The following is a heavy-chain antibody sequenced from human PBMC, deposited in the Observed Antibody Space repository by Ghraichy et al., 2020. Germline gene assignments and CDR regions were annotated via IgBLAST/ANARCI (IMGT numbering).Heavy chain of an antibody. Sequence: LTCAASGFTFRNYWMSWFRQAPGKGLEWVANINEDGNNKFYVDSVKGRFTVSRDNAKNSLFLQMNNLRAEDTAVYYCARGFSSGSDYFDYWGPGTLVTVSS. CDR1: GFTFRNYW. D-gene: IGHD6-19*01. CDR2: INEDGNNK. V-gene: IGHV3-7*03. CDR3: ARGFSSGSDYFDY. J-gene: IGHJ4*02.